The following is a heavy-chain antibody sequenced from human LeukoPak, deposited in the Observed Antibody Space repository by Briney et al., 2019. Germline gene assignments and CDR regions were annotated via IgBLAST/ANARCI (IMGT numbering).Heavy chain of an antibody. CDR2: IIPAISRT. V-gene: IGHV1-69*11. CDR1: GGNFVTYA. D-gene: IGHD2-21*01. J-gene: IGHJ3*01. Sequence: EASVKVSCKTSGGNFVTYATNWVRQVPGQGLEWMGRIIPAISRTDYTYNFEDRVTITADDSTTTAYLEVTNLRPEHRAEYYCTRVADSNLVSDAFDVWGQGTMVTVSS. CDR3: TRVADSNLVSDAFDV.